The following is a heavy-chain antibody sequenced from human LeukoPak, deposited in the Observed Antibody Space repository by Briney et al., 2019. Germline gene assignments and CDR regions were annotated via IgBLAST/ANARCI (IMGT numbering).Heavy chain of an antibody. CDR3: ARAITIFGVVSPPGY. CDR2: INPNSGGT. Sequence: ASVKVSCKASGYTFTGYYMHWVRQAPGQGLEWMGRINPNSGGTNYAQKFQGRVTMTRDTSISTAYMELSRLRSDDTAVYYCARAITIFGVVSPPGYWGQGTLVTVSS. V-gene: IGHV1-2*02. D-gene: IGHD3-3*01. J-gene: IGHJ4*02. CDR1: GYTFTGYY.